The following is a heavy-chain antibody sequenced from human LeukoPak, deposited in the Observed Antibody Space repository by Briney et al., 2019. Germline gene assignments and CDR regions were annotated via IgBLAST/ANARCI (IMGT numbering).Heavy chain of an antibody. Sequence: PSETLSLTCAVYGGSLSVYYWSWIREPPGKGLEWIGEINHSGSTNYNPSLQRRVTISVDTTKNQFSLKLSSVTAEDTAVYYCAREAAYCGGDCYSSTKSGARDAFDIWGEGTMVTVSS. CDR1: GGSLSVYY. CDR2: INHSGST. CDR3: AREAAYCGGDCYSSTKSGARDAFDI. D-gene: IGHD2-21*02. V-gene: IGHV4-34*01. J-gene: IGHJ3*02.